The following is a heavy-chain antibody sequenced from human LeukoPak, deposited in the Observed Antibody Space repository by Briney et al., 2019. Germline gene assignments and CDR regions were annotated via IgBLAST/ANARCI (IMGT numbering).Heavy chain of an antibody. CDR2: IIPIFGTA. CDR3: ARAGVEQQLGVDAFDI. J-gene: IGHJ3*02. V-gene: IGHV1-69*05. D-gene: IGHD6-13*01. Sequence: SVKVSCKASGGTFSSYAISWVRQAPGQGLEWMGRIIPIFGTANYAQKFQGRVTITTDESTSTAYMELSSLRSEDTAVYYCARAGVEQQLGVDAFDIWGQGTMVTVSS. CDR1: GGTFSSYA.